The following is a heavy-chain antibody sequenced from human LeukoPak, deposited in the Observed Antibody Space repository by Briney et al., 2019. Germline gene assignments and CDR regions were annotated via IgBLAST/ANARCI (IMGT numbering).Heavy chain of an antibody. CDR1: GGSISSSSYY. Sequence: PSETLSLTCTVSGGSISSSSYYWGWIRQPPGKGLEWIGSIYYSGSTYYNPSLKSRVTISVDTSKNQLSLKLSSVTAADTAVYYCASRRGLSIAADFEYWGRGTLVTVSS. D-gene: IGHD6-13*01. J-gene: IGHJ4*02. CDR2: IYYSGST. V-gene: IGHV4-39*01. CDR3: ASRRGLSIAADFEY.